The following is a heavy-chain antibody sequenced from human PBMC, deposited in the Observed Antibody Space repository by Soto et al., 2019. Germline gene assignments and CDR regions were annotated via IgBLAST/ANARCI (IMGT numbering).Heavy chain of an antibody. D-gene: IGHD4-17*01. J-gene: IGHJ6*02. Sequence: QVQLVQSGAEVKKPGSSVKVSCKASGGTFSSYAISWVRQAPGQGLEWMGGIIPIFGTANYAQKFQGRVTITADESTSTAYMELRSLRSEDTAVNYCARDYGGNPRGYGYYYYGMDVWGQGTTVTVSS. CDR1: GGTFSSYA. CDR2: IIPIFGTA. V-gene: IGHV1-69*01. CDR3: ARDYGGNPRGYGYYYYGMDV.